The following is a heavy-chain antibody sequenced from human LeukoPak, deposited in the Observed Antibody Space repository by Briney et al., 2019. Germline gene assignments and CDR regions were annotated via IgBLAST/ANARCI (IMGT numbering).Heavy chain of an antibody. CDR2: IYYSGST. V-gene: IGHV4-39*01. CDR3: ARGGNLYCSATSCYDFDY. Sequence: PSETLSLTCTVSGGSISSSSYYWGWIRQPPGKGLERIGSIYYSGSTYYNPSLKSRVTISVDTSKNQFSLKLSSVTAADTAVYYCARGGNLYCSATSCYDFDYWGQGTLVTVSS. D-gene: IGHD2-2*01. J-gene: IGHJ4*02. CDR1: GGSISSSSYY.